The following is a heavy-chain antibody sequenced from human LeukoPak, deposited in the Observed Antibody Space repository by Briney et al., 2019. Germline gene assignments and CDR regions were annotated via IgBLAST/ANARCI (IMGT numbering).Heavy chain of an antibody. J-gene: IGHJ4*02. D-gene: IGHD5-18*01. CDR3: AREMWDSYGYVDY. Sequence: GGSLRLSCAASGFTVSSNYMSWVRQAPGKGLEWVSVIYSGGSTYYADSVKGRFTISRDNSKNTLYLRMNSLRAEDTAVYYCAREMWDSYGYVDYWGQGTLVTVSS. CDR1: GFTVSSNY. V-gene: IGHV3-66*01. CDR2: IYSGGST.